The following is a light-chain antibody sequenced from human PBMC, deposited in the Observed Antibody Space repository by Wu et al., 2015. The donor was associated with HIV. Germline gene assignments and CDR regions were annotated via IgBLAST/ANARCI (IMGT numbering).Light chain of an antibody. CDR2: ATS. CDR3: LQDYNYPRT. J-gene: IGKJ1*01. CDR1: QSISTY. V-gene: IGKV1-39*01. Sequence: DIQMTQSPTSLSASVGDRVTITCRASQSISTYLNWFQQKPGKAPKLLIYATSSLQGGVPSRFSGSGSGTDFTLTISSLQPEDFATYYCLQDYNYPRTFGQGTKAEIK.